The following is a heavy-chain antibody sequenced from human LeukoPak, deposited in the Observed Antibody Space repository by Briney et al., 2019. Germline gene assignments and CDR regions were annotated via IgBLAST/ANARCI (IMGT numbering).Heavy chain of an antibody. Sequence: SQTLSLTRAFSGDSLSSNSATWTWLRQSPSRGLEWLGRTYYRSQWYNDYAVSEKSRITINPDTSNNQFSLQLNSVTPEDTAVYYCARRGPADSSSSGMDVWGEETTVTVSS. CDR2: TYYRSQWYN. D-gene: IGHD6-6*01. V-gene: IGHV6-1*01. CDR3: ARRGPADSSSSGMDV. J-gene: IGHJ6*04. CDR1: GDSLSSNSAT.